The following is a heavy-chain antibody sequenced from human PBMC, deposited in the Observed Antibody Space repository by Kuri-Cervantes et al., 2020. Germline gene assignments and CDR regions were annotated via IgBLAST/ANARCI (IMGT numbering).Heavy chain of an antibody. CDR3: ARDLNGGRSWFDT. CDR1: GYTFTSYG. J-gene: IGHJ5*02. CDR2: ISAYNGNT. V-gene: IGHV1-18*01. Sequence: ASVKVSCKASGYTFTSYGISWVRQAPGQGLEWMGWISAYNGNTNYAQKFQGRVTMTRDTSISTAYMELSRLSSDDTAVYYCARDLNGGRSWFDTWGQGTLVTVSS. D-gene: IGHD1-26*01.